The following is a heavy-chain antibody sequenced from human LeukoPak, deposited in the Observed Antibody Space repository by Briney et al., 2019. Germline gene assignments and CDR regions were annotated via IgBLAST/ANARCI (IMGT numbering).Heavy chain of an antibody. Sequence: ASVKVSCKASGYTFTSYGISWVRQAPGQGLEWMGWISAYNGNTNYAQKLQGRVTMTTDTSTSTANMELRSLRSDDTAVYYCAREGYYDSSGPGAAYYYGMDVWGQGTTVTVSS. CDR1: GYTFTSYG. CDR3: AREGYYDSSGPGAAYYYGMDV. V-gene: IGHV1-18*01. J-gene: IGHJ6*02. CDR2: ISAYNGNT. D-gene: IGHD3-22*01.